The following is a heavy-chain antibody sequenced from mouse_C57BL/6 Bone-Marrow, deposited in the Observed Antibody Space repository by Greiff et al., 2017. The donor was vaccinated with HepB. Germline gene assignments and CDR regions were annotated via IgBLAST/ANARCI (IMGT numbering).Heavy chain of an antibody. CDR2: IHPNSGST. CDR1: GYTFTSYW. D-gene: IGHD1-1*01. J-gene: IGHJ1*03. Sequence: VQLQQSGAELVKPGASVKLSCKASGYTFTSYWMHWVKQRPGQGLEWIGMIHPNSGSTNYNEKFKSKATLTADKSSSTAYMQLSSLTSEDSAVYYCARRYYDNSLYWYFDVWGTGTTVTVSS. CDR3: ARRYYDNSLYWYFDV. V-gene: IGHV1-64*01.